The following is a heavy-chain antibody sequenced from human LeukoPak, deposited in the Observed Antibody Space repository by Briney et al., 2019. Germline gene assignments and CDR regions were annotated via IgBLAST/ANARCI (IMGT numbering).Heavy chain of an antibody. CDR2: IYYSGST. CDR1: GGSISSSSYY. V-gene: IGHV4-39*07. D-gene: IGHD3-10*01. CDR3: ARAPDYYGSGSSIYYYYGMDV. J-gene: IGHJ6*02. Sequence: SETLSLTCTVSGGSISSSSYYWGWIRQPPGKGLEWIGSIYYSGSTYYNPSLKSRVTITEDTSKNQFSLKLSSVTAADTAVYYCARAPDYYGSGSSIYYYYGMDVWGQGTAVTVSS.